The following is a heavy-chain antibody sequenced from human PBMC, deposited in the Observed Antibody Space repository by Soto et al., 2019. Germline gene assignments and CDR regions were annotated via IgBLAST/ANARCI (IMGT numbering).Heavy chain of an antibody. CDR1: GFTFSSYA. D-gene: IGHD2-2*01. CDR3: ARVYHYAFDI. CDR2: VSPTGKSE. J-gene: IGHJ3*02. Sequence: EVELVESGGGLVQPGGSLRLSCVASGFTFSSYAMNWVRQAPGKGLEWVSHVSPTGKSEDNAVSVRGRFIISRVNARNSVHLQMNRLRDEETAIYYCARVYHYAFDIWGQGTMVTVS. V-gene: IGHV3-48*02.